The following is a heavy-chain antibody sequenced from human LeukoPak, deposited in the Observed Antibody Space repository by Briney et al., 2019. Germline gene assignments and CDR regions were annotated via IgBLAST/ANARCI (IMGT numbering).Heavy chain of an antibody. Sequence: GGSLKLSCAASGFTFSGSAMHWVRQASGKGLEWVGRIRSKANSYATAYAASVKGRFTISRDDSKNTAYLQMNSLKTEDTAVYYCTRLGLDDFWSGVPFDYWGQGTLVTVSS. CDR3: TRLGLDDFWSGVPFDY. CDR2: IRSKANSYAT. V-gene: IGHV3-73*01. CDR1: GFTFSGSA. D-gene: IGHD3-3*01. J-gene: IGHJ4*02.